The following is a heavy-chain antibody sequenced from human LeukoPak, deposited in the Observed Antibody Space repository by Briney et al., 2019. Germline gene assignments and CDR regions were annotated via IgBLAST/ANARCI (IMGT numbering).Heavy chain of an antibody. J-gene: IGHJ4*02. CDR2: IYTSGST. CDR1: GGSISSSSYY. Sequence: PSETLSLTCTVSGGSISSSSYYWGWIRQPPGKGLEWIGRIYTSGSTNYNPSLKSRVTISVDRSKNQFSLKLSSVTAADTAVYYCARVYPGYDSSGYATALDYWGQGTLVTVSS. D-gene: IGHD3-22*01. CDR3: ARVYPGYDSSGYATALDY. V-gene: IGHV4-61*05.